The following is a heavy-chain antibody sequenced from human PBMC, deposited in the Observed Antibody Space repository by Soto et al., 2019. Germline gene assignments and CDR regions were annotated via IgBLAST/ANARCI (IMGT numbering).Heavy chain of an antibody. CDR3: ARHKDRRTCYISPIDY. J-gene: IGHJ4*02. V-gene: IGHV3-23*01. CDR2: ISGSGGST. D-gene: IGHD3-16*02. CDR1: GFTFSSYA. Sequence: SGGSLRLSCAASGFTFSSYAMSWVRQAPGTGLEWVLGISGSGGSTFYADSVKGRFTISRDNSKNTLFLQMSSLRAEDTAVYYWARHKDRRTCYISPIDYWGKETLVTVSS.